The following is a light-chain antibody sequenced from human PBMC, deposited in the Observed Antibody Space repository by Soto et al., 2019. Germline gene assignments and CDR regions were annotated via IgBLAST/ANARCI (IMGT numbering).Light chain of an antibody. J-gene: IGKJ1*01. CDR3: QQYGSSPWT. CDR2: GAS. CDR1: QSVSSNY. Sequence: EFVLTQSPGTLSLSPGESATLSCGASQSVSSNYLVWYQQKPGQAPRLLIYGASSRAAGIPDRFSGSGSGTDFTLTIGRLEPEEFAVYYCQQYGSSPWTVGQGTKVDI. V-gene: IGKV3-20*01.